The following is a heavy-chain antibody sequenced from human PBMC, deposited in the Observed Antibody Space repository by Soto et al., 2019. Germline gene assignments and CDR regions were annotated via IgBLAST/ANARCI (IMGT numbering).Heavy chain of an antibody. J-gene: IGHJ5*02. D-gene: IGHD6-19*01. Sequence: GGFLRLSCAASGFTFSSYGMHWVRQAPGKGLEWVAVISYDGSNKYYADSVKGRFTISRDNSKNTLYLQMNSLRAEDTAVYYCAKDRQVAGIPWGQGTLVTVSS. CDR1: GFTFSSYG. V-gene: IGHV3-30*18. CDR3: AKDRQVAGIP. CDR2: ISYDGSNK.